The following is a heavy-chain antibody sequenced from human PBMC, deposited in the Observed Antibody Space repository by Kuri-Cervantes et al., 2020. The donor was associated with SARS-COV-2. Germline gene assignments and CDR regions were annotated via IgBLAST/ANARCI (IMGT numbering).Heavy chain of an antibody. J-gene: IGHJ5*02. CDR1: GGSISSSSYY. CDR3: ARSKSWRWFDP. V-gene: IGHV4-39*07. D-gene: IGHD3-3*01. Sequence: SETLSLTCTVSGGSISSSSYYWGWIRQPPGKGLEWIGSIYYSGSTYYNPSLKSRVTISVDTSKNQFSLKLSSVTAADTAVYYWARSKSWRWFDPWGQGTLVTVSS. CDR2: IYYSGST.